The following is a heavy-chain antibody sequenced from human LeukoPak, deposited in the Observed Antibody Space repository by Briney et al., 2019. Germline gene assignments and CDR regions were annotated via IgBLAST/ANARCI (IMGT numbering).Heavy chain of an antibody. V-gene: IGHV3-74*01. J-gene: IGHJ5*02. CDR1: GFTFDDYG. D-gene: IGHD3-3*01. Sequence: GGSLRLSCAASGFTFDDYGMSWVRQAPGKGLVWVSRINSDGSSTSYADSVKGRFTISRDNAKNTLYLQMNSLRAEDTAVYYCARDKGTITIVGVVESTGFDPWGQGTLVTVSS. CDR3: ARDKGTITIVGVVESTGFDP. CDR2: INSDGSST.